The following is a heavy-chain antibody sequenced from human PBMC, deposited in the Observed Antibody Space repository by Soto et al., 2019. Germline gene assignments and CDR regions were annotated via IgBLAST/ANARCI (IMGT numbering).Heavy chain of an antibody. Sequence: GXSLKVSRKASGYTFTGYYLHWVRQAPGQGLEWMGWINPNSGGTKYPQKFQGRVTMTRDTSISTVYMSLTGPKSDDTAVYFCARDLEKGGGSAGFDDWGQGTLVNVSS. D-gene: IGHD2-15*01. CDR1: GYTFTGYY. V-gene: IGHV1-2*02. CDR3: ARDLEKGGGSAGFDD. CDR2: INPNSGGT. J-gene: IGHJ4*02.